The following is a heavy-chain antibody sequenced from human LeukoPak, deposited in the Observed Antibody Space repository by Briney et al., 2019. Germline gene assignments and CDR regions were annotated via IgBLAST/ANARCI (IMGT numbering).Heavy chain of an antibody. J-gene: IGHJ6*02. CDR1: GGSISSGGYY. V-gene: IGHV4-31*03. CDR2: IYYSGST. Sequence: PSQTLSLTCTVSGGSISSGGYYWSWIRQHPGKGLEWIGYIYYSGSTYYNPSLKSRVTISVDTSKNQFSLKLSSVTAADTAVYYCARDRAKPYYSYGMDVWGQGTTVTVSS. CDR3: ARDRAKPYYSYGMDV.